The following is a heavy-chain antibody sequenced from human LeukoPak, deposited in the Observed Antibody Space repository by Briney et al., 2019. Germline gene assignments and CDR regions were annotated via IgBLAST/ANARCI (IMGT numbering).Heavy chain of an antibody. CDR1: GYTFTSYY. V-gene: IGHV7-4-1*02. CDR2: INTNTGNP. D-gene: IGHD3-16*02. Sequence: GASVKVSCKASGYTFTSYYMHWVRQAPGQGLEWMGWINTNTGNPTYAQGFTGRFVFSLDTSVSTAYLQISSLKAEDTAVYYCARDLESRSYDYVWGSYRYWGQGTLVTVSS. J-gene: IGHJ4*02. CDR3: ARDLESRSYDYVWGSYRY.